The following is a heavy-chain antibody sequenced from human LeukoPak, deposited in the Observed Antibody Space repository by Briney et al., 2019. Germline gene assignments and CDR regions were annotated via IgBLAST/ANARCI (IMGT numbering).Heavy chain of an antibody. CDR2: MNPNSGGT. V-gene: IGHV1-2*02. J-gene: IGHJ4*02. D-gene: IGHD2-8*02. CDR3: ARGELVDY. CDR1: GYTFTSYD. Sequence: ASVKVSCKASGYTFTSYDINWVRQATGQGLEWMGWMNPNSGGTNYAQKFQGRVTMTRDTSISTAYMELSRLRSDDTAVYYCARGELVDYWGQGTLVTVSS.